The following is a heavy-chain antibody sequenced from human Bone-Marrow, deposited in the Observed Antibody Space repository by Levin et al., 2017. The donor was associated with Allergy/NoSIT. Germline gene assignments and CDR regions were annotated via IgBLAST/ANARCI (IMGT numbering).Heavy chain of an antibody. D-gene: IGHD3-3*01. Sequence: GESLKISCAASGFTFSSYGMHWVRQAPGKGLEWVAVISYDGSNKYYADSVKGRFTISRDNSKNTLYLQMNSLRAEDTAVYYCANSVLRFLEGFPLDYWGQGTLVTVSS. V-gene: IGHV3-30*18. J-gene: IGHJ4*02. CDR1: GFTFSSYG. CDR3: ANSVLRFLEGFPLDY. CDR2: ISYDGSNK.